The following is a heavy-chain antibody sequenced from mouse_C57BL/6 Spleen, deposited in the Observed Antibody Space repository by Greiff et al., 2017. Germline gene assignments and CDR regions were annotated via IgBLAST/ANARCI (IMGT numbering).Heavy chain of an antibody. V-gene: IGHV1-81*01. CDR1: GYTFTSYG. J-gene: IGHJ4*01. D-gene: IGHD1-1*01. CDR3: ARRDFTTVVAPYAMDY. Sequence: VKLMESGAELARPGASVKLSCKASGYTFTSYGISWVKQRTGQGLEWIGEIYPRSGNTYYNEKFKGKATLTADKSSSTAYMELRSLTSEDSAVYFCARRDFTTVVAPYAMDYWGQGTSVTVSS. CDR2: IYPRSGNT.